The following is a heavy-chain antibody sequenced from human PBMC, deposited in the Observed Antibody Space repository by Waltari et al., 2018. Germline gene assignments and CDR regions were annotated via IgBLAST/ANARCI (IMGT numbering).Heavy chain of an antibody. V-gene: IGHV3-43D*04. CDR2: ISWDGGST. CDR3: AKDRIPYQLLWVDY. D-gene: IGHD2-2*01. Sequence: EVQLVESGGVVVQPGGSLRLSCAASGFTFDDYAMHWVRQAPGKGLEWVSLISWDGGSTYYADAGKGRFTISRDNSKNSLYLQMNSLRAEDTALYYCAKDRIPYQLLWVDYWGQGTLVTVSS. CDR1: GFTFDDYA. J-gene: IGHJ4*02.